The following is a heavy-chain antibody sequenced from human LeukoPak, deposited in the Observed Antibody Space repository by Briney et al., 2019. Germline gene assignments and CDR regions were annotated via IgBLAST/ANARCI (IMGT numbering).Heavy chain of an antibody. D-gene: IGHD2-15*01. CDR2: IKSKTDGGTT. J-gene: IGHJ6*03. CDR1: GFTFSNAW. Sequence: PGGSLRLSCAASGFTFSNAWMSWVRQAPGKGLEWVGRIKSKTDGGTTDYAAPVKGRFTISRDDSKNTLYLQMNSLKTEDTAVYYCTLSVELLPKYYYYMDVWGKGTTVTVSS. CDR3: TLSVELLPKYYYYMDV. V-gene: IGHV3-15*01.